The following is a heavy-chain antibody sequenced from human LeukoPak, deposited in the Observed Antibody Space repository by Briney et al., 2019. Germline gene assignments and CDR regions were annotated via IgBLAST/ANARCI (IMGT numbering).Heavy chain of an antibody. V-gene: IGHV3-23*01. CDR1: GFTFSSYA. D-gene: IGHD3-10*01. J-gene: IGHJ6*02. Sequence: GGSLRLSCAASGFTFSSYAMSWVRQAPGKGLEWVSAISGSGGSTYYADSVKGRFTISRDNSKNTLYLQMNSLRAEDTAVYYCARVLLWFGELLPGSMDVWGQGTTVTVSS. CDR3: ARVLLWFGELLPGSMDV. CDR2: ISGSGGST.